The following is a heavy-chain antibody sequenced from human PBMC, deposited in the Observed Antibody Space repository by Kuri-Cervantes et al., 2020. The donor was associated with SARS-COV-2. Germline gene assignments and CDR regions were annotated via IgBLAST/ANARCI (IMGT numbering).Heavy chain of an antibody. CDR2: IWYDGSNK. CDR3: ARVGMYSSSWRDRYYYYMDV. Sequence: GGSLRLSCAASGFTFSSYGMHWVRQAPGKGLEWVAVIWYDGSNKYYADSVKGRFTISRDNSKNTLYLQMNSLRAEDTAVYYCARVGMYSSSWRDRYYYYMDVWGKGTTVTVSS. D-gene: IGHD6-13*01. V-gene: IGHV3-33*01. J-gene: IGHJ6*03. CDR1: GFTFSSYG.